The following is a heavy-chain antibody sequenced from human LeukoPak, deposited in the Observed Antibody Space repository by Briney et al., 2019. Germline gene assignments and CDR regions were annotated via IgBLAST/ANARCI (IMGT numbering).Heavy chain of an antibody. CDR3: AVEMATISYYFDY. J-gene: IGHJ4*02. D-gene: IGHD5-24*01. CDR2: IIPIFGTA. Sequence: SVKVSCKASGYTFTSYGISWVRQAPGQGLEWMGRIIPIFGTANYAQKFQGRVTITTDESTSTAYMELSSLRSEDTAVYYCAVEMATISYYFDYWGQGTLVTVSS. V-gene: IGHV1-69*05. CDR1: GYTFTSYG.